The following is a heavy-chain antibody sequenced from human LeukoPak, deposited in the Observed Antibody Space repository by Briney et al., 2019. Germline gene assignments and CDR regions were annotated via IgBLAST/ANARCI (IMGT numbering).Heavy chain of an antibody. D-gene: IGHD3-9*01. V-gene: IGHV3-30*02. CDR2: IRYDGSNK. CDR3: AKEGIGWLLCYYFDY. CDR1: GFTFSSYG. Sequence: GGSLRLSCAASGFTFSSYGMHWVRQAPGKGLEGVAFIRYDGSNKYYADSVQGRFTISRDNYKNTLYLQMNSLRAEDTAVYYCAKEGIGWLLCYYFDYWGQGTLVTVSS. J-gene: IGHJ4*02.